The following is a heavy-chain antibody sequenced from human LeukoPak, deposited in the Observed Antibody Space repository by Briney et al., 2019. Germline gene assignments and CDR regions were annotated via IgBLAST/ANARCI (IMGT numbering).Heavy chain of an antibody. J-gene: IGHJ6*03. V-gene: IGHV3-21*01. CDR3: AREYSSSSGYYYYYMDV. D-gene: IGHD6-6*01. CDR2: ISSSSSYI. Sequence: GGSLRLSCAASGFTFSTYNMNWVRQAPGKGLEWVSSISSSSSYIYYADSVKGRFTISRDNAKNSLYLQMNSLRAEDTAVYYCAREYSSSSGYYYYYMDVWGKGTTVTVSS. CDR1: GFTFSTYN.